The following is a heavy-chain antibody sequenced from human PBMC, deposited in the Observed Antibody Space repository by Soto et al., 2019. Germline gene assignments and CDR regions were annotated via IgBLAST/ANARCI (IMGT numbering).Heavy chain of an antibody. V-gene: IGHV4-4*02. D-gene: IGHD3-10*01. Sequence: SETLSLTCAVSGGSISSSNWWSWVRQPPGKGLEWIGEIYHSGSTNYNPSLKSRVTISVDKSKNQFSLKLSSVTAADTAVYYCASVPVKDYGSGSFDYWGQGTLVTVSS. CDR3: ASVPVKDYGSGSFDY. CDR1: GGSISSSNW. CDR2: IYHSGST. J-gene: IGHJ4*02.